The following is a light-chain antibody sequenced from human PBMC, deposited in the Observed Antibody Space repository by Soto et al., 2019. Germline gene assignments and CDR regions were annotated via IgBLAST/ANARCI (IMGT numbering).Light chain of an antibody. V-gene: IGLV2-14*03. CDR3: NSYTSSSTCV. J-gene: IGLJ1*01. CDR1: SSDVGGFNY. Sequence: QSVLTQPASVSGSPGQSITISCTGTSSDVGGFNYVSWYQQHPGKAPKLMIYDVTNRPSGVSYRFSGSKSGNTASLTISGLQAEDEDDYYCNSYTSSSTCVFGTGTKVTVL. CDR2: DVT.